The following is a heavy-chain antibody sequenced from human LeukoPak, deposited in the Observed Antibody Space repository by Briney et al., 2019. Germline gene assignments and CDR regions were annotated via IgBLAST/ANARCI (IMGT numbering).Heavy chain of an antibody. D-gene: IGHD3-22*01. V-gene: IGHV3-23*01. J-gene: IGHJ4*02. CDR2: ISGSADST. Sequence: GGSLRLSCAASGFTFSSYAMNWVRQAPGRGLECVSAISGSADSTYYADSVKGRFTISRDNSKNTLYLQMNSLRAEDTAVYYCAKDPNYYYDSSVHFDYWGQGTLVTVSS. CDR3: AKDPNYYYDSSVHFDY. CDR1: GFTFSSYA.